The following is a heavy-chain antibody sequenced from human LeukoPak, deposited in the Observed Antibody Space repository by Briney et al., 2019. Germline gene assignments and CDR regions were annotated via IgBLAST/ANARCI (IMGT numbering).Heavy chain of an antibody. J-gene: IGHJ6*03. Sequence: GGSLRLSCAASGFTFSSYAMHWVRQAPGKGLEYVSAISSNGGSTYYANSVKGRFTISRDNSKNTLYLQMGSLRAEDMAVYYCARDHGNNWNYGYYYMDVWGKGTTVTVSS. CDR2: ISSNGGST. CDR1: GFTFSSYA. D-gene: IGHD1-7*01. V-gene: IGHV3-64*01. CDR3: ARDHGNNWNYGYYYMDV.